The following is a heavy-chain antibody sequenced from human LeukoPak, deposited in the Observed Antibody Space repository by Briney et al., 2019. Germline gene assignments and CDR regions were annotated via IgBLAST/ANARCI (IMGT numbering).Heavy chain of an antibody. CDR1: GFTFSSYA. J-gene: IGHJ5*02. CDR3: AKGGDSSGWRDWFDP. CDR2: ISGSGGST. Sequence: GGSLRLSCAASGFTFSSYAMSWVRQAPGKGLEWVSAISGSGGSTYYADSVKGRFTISSDNSKNTLYLQMNSLRAEDTAVYYCAKGGDSSGWRDWFDPWGQGTLVTVSS. V-gene: IGHV3-23*01. D-gene: IGHD6-19*01.